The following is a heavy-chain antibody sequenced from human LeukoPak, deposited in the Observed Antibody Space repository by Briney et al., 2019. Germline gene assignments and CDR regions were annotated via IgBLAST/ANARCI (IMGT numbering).Heavy chain of an antibody. CDR3: AKGYYYDSSGYYLDYNFDY. V-gene: IGHV3-30*02. J-gene: IGHJ4*02. CDR2: IRYDGSNK. D-gene: IGHD3-22*01. CDR1: GFTFSSYG. Sequence: GGSLRLSCAASGFTFSSYGMHWVRQAPGKGPEWVAFIRYDGSNKHYADSVKGRFTISRDNSKNTLYLQMNSLRAEDTAVYYCAKGYYYDSSGYYLDYNFDYWGQGTLVTVSS.